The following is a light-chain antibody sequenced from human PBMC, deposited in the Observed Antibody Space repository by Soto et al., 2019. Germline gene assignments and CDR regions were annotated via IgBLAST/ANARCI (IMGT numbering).Light chain of an antibody. CDR3: CSYAGSTTHVI. V-gene: IGLV2-23*01. J-gene: IGLJ2*01. Sequence: QSALTQPASVSGSPGQSITISCTGTSSDVGTSNLVSWYQQCPGKTPKLMIYEGTKRRSGVSNRFSGSKSGNTASLTISGLQAADEADYYCCSYAGSTTHVIFGGGTKRTVL. CDR2: EGT. CDR1: SSDVGTSNL.